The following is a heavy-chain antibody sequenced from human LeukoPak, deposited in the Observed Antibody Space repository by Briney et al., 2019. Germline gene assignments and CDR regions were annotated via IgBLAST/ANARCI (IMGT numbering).Heavy chain of an antibody. CDR3: ARGENCSGGSCYSGGLDP. V-gene: IGHV4-34*01. CDR1: GGSFSGYY. D-gene: IGHD2-15*01. CDR2: INHSGST. J-gene: IGHJ5*02. Sequence: ASETLSLTCAVYGGSFSGYYWSWIRQPPGKGLEWIGEINHSGSTNYNPSLKSRVTISVDTSKNQFSLKLSSVTAAHTAVYYCARGENCSGGSCYSGGLDPWGQGTLVTVSS.